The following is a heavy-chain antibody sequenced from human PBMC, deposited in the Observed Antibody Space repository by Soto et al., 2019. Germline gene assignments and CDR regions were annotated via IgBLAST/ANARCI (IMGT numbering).Heavy chain of an antibody. D-gene: IGHD5-18*01. CDR3: ARDEGAAMGFQY. V-gene: IGHV1-46*01. CDR2: INPVGGST. J-gene: IGHJ4*02. Sequence: QVQLVQSGAEVKEPGASVRLSCKASGYTFTDSYIHWVRQAPGQGLEWMGVINPVGGSTTYIQKFQCRVTLTRDMSPTTVHMVLSALRSEGTATYYCARDEGAAMGFQYWGQGTPVNVFS. CDR1: GYTFTDSY.